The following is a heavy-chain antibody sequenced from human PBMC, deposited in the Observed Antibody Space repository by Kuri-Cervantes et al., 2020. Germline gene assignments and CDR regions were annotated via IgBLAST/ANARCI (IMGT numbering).Heavy chain of an antibody. Sequence: GESLKISCAASGFTFSSYAMSWVRQAPGKGLEWVAVISYDGSNKYYADSVKGRFTISRDNAKNSLYLQMNSLRAEDTAVYYCAREVFTMVRGVTEWGQGTLVTVSS. CDR3: AREVFTMVRGVTE. CDR1: GFTFSSYA. D-gene: IGHD3-10*01. CDR2: ISYDGSNK. V-gene: IGHV3-30*03. J-gene: IGHJ4*02.